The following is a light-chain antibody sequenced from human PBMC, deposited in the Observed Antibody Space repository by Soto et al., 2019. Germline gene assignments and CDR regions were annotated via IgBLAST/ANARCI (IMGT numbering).Light chain of an antibody. CDR2: GVS. J-gene: IGKJ1*01. CDR1: QSVSSNY. Sequence: EIELTQSPGTLSLSPGERATLSCRASQSVSSNYLAWYQQKAGQAPRLLIYGVSSRATGIPDRFSGSGSGTDFTLTISRLEPEDFAVYYCQQYGDSPPWTFGQGTKVEIK. CDR3: QQYGDSPPWT. V-gene: IGKV3-20*01.